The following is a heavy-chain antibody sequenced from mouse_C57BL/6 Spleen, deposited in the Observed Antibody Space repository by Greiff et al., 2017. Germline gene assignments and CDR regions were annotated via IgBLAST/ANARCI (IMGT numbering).Heavy chain of an antibody. CDR3: AREITKYYYAMDY. V-gene: IGHV5-17*01. D-gene: IGHD2-4*01. CDR2: ISSGSSTI. Sequence: EVQRVESGGGLVKPGGSLKLSCAASGFTFSDYGMHWVRQAPEKGLEWVAYISSGSSTIYYADTVKGRFTISRDNAKNTLFLQMTSLRSEDTAMYYCAREITKYYYAMDYWGQGTSVTVSS. CDR1: GFTFSDYG. J-gene: IGHJ4*01.